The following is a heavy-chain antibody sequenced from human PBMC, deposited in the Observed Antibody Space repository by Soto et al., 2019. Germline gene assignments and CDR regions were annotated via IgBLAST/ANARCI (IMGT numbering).Heavy chain of an antibody. CDR3: ARELIEYSSSPYYYYGMDV. D-gene: IGHD6-6*01. J-gene: IGHJ6*02. CDR2: ISSSGSTI. V-gene: IGHV3-48*03. CDR1: GFTFSSYE. Sequence: GGSLRLSCAASGFTFSSYEMNWVRQAPGKGLEWVSYISSSGSTIYYADSVKGRFTISRDNAKNSLYLQMNSLRAEDTAVYYCARELIEYSSSPYYYYGMDVWGQGTTVTVSS.